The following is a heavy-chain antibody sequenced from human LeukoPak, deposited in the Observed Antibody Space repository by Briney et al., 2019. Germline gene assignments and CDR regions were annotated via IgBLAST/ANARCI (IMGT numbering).Heavy chain of an antibody. D-gene: IGHD1-26*01. J-gene: IGHJ6*02. CDR1: GFAFRAFD. V-gene: IGHV3-43*02. CDR2: INSVGTKT. Sequence: GGSLRLSCAASGFAFRAFDMHWVRQAPGKGLEWVSLINSVGTKTYYADSVRGRFTVSRDNSKNSLYLQMNSLRTEDTALYYCATWAFYHGLDVWGQGSTVTISS. CDR3: ATWAFYHGLDV.